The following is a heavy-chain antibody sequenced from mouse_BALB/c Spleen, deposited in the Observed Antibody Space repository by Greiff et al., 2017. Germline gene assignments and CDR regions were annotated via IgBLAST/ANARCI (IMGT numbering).Heavy chain of an antibody. CDR3: AREGITHFDY. CDR1: GFAFSSYD. CDR2: ISSGGGST. V-gene: IGHV5-12-1*01. J-gene: IGHJ2*01. Sequence: EVKLKESGGGLVKPGGSLKLSCAASGFAFSSYDMSWVRQTPEKRLEWVAYISSGGGSTYYPDTVKGRFTISRDNAKNTLYLQMSSLKSEDTAMYYCAREGITHFDYWGQGTTLTVSS. D-gene: IGHD1-2*01.